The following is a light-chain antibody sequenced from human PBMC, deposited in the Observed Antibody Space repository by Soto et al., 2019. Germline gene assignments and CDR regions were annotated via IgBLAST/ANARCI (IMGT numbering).Light chain of an antibody. CDR3: LLSYSGARV. Sequence: QAVVTQETSLTVSPGGTVTLTCGSSTGAVTNDHYPYWFQQKPGQAPRTLIYDTNKKHSWTPARFSGSLLGGKAALTLSGAQPDDEADFYCLLSYSGARVFGGGTKLTVL. V-gene: IGLV7-46*01. CDR2: DTN. J-gene: IGLJ3*02. CDR1: TGAVTNDHY.